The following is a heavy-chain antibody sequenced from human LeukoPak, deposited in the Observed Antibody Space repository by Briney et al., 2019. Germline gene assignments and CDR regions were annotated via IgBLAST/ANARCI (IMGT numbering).Heavy chain of an antibody. V-gene: IGHV4-59*01. Sequence: SETLSLTCTVSGGSISSYYWGWIRQPPGKGLEWIAYTYATGRANYNPSLKSRVTISVDTSKNQFSLELNSVTAADTAVYYCARAKGDYWGQGNLVTVSS. CDR1: GGSISSYY. CDR2: TYATGRA. J-gene: IGHJ4*02. CDR3: ARAKGDY.